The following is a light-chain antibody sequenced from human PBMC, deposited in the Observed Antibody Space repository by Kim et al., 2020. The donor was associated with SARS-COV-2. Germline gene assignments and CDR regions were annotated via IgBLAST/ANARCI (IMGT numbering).Light chain of an antibody. CDR2: GKN. CDR3: NSRDSSGNHLYV. V-gene: IGLV3-19*01. J-gene: IGLJ1*01. Sequence: LGQAVRITCQGDSLRSYYASWYQQKPGQAPVLVIYGKNNRPSGIPDRFSGSSSGNTASLTITGAQAEDEADYYCNSRDSSGNHLYVFGTGTKVTVL. CDR1: SLRSYY.